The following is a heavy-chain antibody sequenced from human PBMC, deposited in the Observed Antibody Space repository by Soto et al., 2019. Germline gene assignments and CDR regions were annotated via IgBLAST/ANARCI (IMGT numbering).Heavy chain of an antibody. Sequence: PGGSLRLSGVGSGFIFSNNGMHCVRQTPGKGLEWVAFMSYDGSDTFYADSVRGRFTISRDNSKNTLFLHMSNLRAEDTAMYYCTIVRVADSALDHWGQGTLVTVSS. CDR1: GFIFSNNG. J-gene: IGHJ4*02. CDR3: TIVRVADSALDH. CDR2: MSYDGSDT. D-gene: IGHD3-10*02. V-gene: IGHV3-30*02.